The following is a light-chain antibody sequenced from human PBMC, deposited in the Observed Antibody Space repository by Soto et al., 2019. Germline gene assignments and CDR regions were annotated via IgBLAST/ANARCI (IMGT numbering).Light chain of an antibody. Sequence: QSVLTQPASVSGSPGQSVTISCTGTYSDIGGYKYVSWYQQHPGKRPKLMIYEVSNRPSGVSIRFSGSKSGNTASLTISGLQTEDEADYFCSSYTSTTPVVFGGGTKLTVL. CDR1: YSDIGGYKY. V-gene: IGLV2-14*01. CDR3: SSYTSTTPVV. J-gene: IGLJ2*01. CDR2: EVS.